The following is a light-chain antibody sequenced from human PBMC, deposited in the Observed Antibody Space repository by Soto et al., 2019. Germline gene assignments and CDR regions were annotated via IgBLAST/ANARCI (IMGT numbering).Light chain of an antibody. CDR2: RAS. J-gene: IGKJ2*01. V-gene: IGKV3-15*01. Sequence: EIVMTQSPAILSVSPGESPTLSCRASQDVFGRLAWYQQKPGQAPRLLIYRASIRAPGIPARFSGSGSGTEFTLTISSLQSEDFADYYCQHSYGWPRTFGQGTKLEIK. CDR3: QHSYGWPRT. CDR1: QDVFGR.